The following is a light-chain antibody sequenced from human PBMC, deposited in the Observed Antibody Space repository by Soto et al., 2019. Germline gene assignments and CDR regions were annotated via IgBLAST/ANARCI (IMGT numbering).Light chain of an antibody. CDR1: QAISIY. CDR3: QQRDTPLT. V-gene: IGKV1-33*01. Sequence: DIQMTQSPSSLSASVGDRVTITCQASQAISIYLNWYKQRPGKAPEVLIYDASNLERGVPSRFSGSGSGTDFTLTITGLRPEDFATYYCQQRDTPLTFGGGTTVEL. J-gene: IGKJ4*01. CDR2: DAS.